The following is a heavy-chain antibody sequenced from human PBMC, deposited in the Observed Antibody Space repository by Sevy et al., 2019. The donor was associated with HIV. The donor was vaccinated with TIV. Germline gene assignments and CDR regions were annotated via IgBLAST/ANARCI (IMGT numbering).Heavy chain of an antibody. CDR1: GYTFNTYR. CDR2: VSPHNGDT. CDR3: ARAYCSGGRCYSLAY. D-gene: IGHD2-15*01. J-gene: IGHJ4*02. V-gene: IGHV1-18*01. Sequence: ASVKVSCKVSGYTFNTYRIHWVRQAPGQGLEWMGWVSPHNGDTNYAQRLQGRITMFTDSSTSTAYMELRILRSDDTALYYCARAYCSGGRCYSLAYWGQGTLVTVSS.